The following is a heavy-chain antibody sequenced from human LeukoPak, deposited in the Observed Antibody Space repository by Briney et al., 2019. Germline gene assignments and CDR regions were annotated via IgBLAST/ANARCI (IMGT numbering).Heavy chain of an antibody. V-gene: IGHV3-7*01. D-gene: IGHD6-19*01. J-gene: IGHJ4*02. CDR2: IKQGGSEK. Sequence: TGGSLRLSCAASGFTFSRFWVTWVRQTPGKGLEWVANIKQGGSEKNYVDSVKGRFTISRDDAQNSLFLQMNSLRAEDTALYYCVKSNGWLAVSWGPGTLVTVSS. CDR3: VKSNGWLAVS. CDR1: GFTFSRFW.